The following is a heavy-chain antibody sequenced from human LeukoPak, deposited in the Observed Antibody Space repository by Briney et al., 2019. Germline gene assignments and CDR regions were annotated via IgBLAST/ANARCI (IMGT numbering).Heavy chain of an antibody. D-gene: IGHD2-15*01. CDR1: GFTFSSYD. CDR3: VRDSAVAAADYYFDY. V-gene: IGHV3-13*01. J-gene: IGHJ4*02. CDR2: IGTAGDT. Sequence: GGSLRLSCAASGFTFSSYDMHWVRQATGKGLEWVSAIGTAGDTYYPGSVKGRFTISRENAKNTLYLQMNSLRAEDTAVYYCVRDSAVAAADYYFDYWGQGTLVTVSP.